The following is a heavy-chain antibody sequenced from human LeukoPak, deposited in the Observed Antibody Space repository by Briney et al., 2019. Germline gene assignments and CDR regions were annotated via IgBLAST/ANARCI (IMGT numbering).Heavy chain of an antibody. V-gene: IGHV5-51*01. Sequence: GESLKISCKGSGYSFTGYWIGWVRQMPGKGLEWMGIIYPGDSDTRYSPSFQGQVTISADKSISTAYLQWSSLKASDTAMYYCARSLLSDTAMVGRPYYFDYRGQGTLVTVSS. D-gene: IGHD5-18*01. CDR1: GYSFTGYW. CDR3: ARSLLSDTAMVGRPYYFDY. CDR2: IYPGDSDT. J-gene: IGHJ4*02.